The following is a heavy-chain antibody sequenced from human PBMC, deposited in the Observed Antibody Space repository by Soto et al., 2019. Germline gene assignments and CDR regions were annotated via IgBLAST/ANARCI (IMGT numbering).Heavy chain of an antibody. Sequence: EVQLLESGGGLVQPGTSLRLSCAASGFTFSNYAMNWVRQAPGKGLEWVSTISAGGGSTYYADSVKGRFTISRDNSTNTVYLQMNSLRVEDMAVYYCAKQTGRSWSSFDCWGQGTLVTVSS. CDR2: ISAGGGST. V-gene: IGHV3-23*01. J-gene: IGHJ4*02. CDR3: AKQTGRSWSSFDC. CDR1: GFTFSNYA. D-gene: IGHD6-13*01.